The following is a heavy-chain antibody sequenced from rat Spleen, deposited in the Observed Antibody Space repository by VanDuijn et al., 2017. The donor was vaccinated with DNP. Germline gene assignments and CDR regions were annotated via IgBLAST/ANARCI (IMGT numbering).Heavy chain of an antibody. J-gene: IGHJ2*01. D-gene: IGHD1-6*01. CDR1: GLTFSNAD. Sequence: EVQLVESGGGLVQPGRSLKLSCAASGLTFSNADMAWVRQAPTRGLEWVASISSSGDNTYYRDSVKGRFTISRDNAKSTLYLQMDSLRSEDTATYYCATLMYATDYYYFYYWGQGVMVTVSS. CDR2: ISSSGDNT. V-gene: IGHV5-25*01. CDR3: ATLMYATDYYYFYY.